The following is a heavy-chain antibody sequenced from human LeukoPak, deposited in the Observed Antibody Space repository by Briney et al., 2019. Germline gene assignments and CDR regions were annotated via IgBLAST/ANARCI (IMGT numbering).Heavy chain of an antibody. CDR3: VREVRDILTTGWYFDL. D-gene: IGHD3-9*01. CDR2: IGTAGDT. Sequence: GGSLRLSCAACGFTFSSYDMHWVRQATGKGLEWVSAIGTAGDTYYPGSVKGQFTISRENAKNSLYLQMNSLRAGDTAVYYCVREVRDILTTGWYFDLWGRGTLVTVS. J-gene: IGHJ2*01. V-gene: IGHV3-13*03. CDR1: GFTFSSYD.